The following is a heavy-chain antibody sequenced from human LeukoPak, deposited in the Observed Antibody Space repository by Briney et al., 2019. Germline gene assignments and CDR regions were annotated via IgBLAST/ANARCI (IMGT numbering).Heavy chain of an antibody. Sequence: PGGSLRLSCAASGFTFSSYGMHWVRQAPGKGLEWVAFIRYDGSNKYYADSVKGRFTISRDNSKNTLYLQMNSLRAEDTAVYYCAKDRAPYGSGSYGDYWGQGTLVTVSS. D-gene: IGHD3-10*01. J-gene: IGHJ4*02. CDR1: GFTFSSYG. CDR3: AKDRAPYGSGSYGDY. CDR2: IRYDGSNK. V-gene: IGHV3-30*02.